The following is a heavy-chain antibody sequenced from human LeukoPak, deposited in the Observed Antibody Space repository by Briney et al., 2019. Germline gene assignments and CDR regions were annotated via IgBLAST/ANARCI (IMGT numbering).Heavy chain of an antibody. J-gene: IGHJ3*02. CDR1: GFTFDDYT. CDR3: AKDGGYSYGPGPAFDI. D-gene: IGHD5-18*01. Sequence: PGGSLRLSCAASGFTFDDYTMHWVRQAPGKDLEWVSLISWDGGSTYYADSVKGRFTISRDNSKNSLYLQMNSLRTEDTALYYCAKDGGYSYGPGPAFDIWGQGTMVTVSS. CDR2: ISWDGGST. V-gene: IGHV3-43*01.